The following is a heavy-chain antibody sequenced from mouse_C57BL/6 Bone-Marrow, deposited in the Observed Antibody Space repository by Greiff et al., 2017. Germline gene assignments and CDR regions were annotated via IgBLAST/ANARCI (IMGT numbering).Heavy chain of an antibody. V-gene: IGHV2-2*01. CDR1: GFSLTSYG. D-gene: IGHD1-1*01. CDR2: LWSGGST. CDR3: AITTVYYAMDY. J-gene: IGHJ4*01. Sequence: VKLMESGPGLVQPSQCLSITCTVSGFSLTSYGVHWVRQSPGQGLEWLGVLWSGGSTDYNAAFISRLSISKDNSKSHVFFKMNSLQADDTAIYYCAITTVYYAMDYWGQGTSVTVSS.